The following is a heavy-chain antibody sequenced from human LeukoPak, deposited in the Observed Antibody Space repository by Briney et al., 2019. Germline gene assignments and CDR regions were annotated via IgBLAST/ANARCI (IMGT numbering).Heavy chain of an antibody. CDR3: ARDLWFGELYFDY. CDR2: IWYDGSNK. J-gene: IGHJ4*02. Sequence: GGSLRLSCAASGFTFSSYGMHWVRQAPGKGLEWVAVIWYDGSNKYYADSVKGRFTISRDSSKNTLYLQMNSLRAEDTAVYYCARDLWFGELYFDYWGQGTLVTVSS. CDR1: GFTFSSYG. D-gene: IGHD3-10*01. V-gene: IGHV3-33*01.